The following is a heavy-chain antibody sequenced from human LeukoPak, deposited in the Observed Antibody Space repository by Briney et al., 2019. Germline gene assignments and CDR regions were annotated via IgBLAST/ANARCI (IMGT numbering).Heavy chain of an antibody. V-gene: IGHV3-7*04. D-gene: IGHD1-1*01. CDR3: AREGTGTFDY. J-gene: IGHJ4*02. CDR2: IKQDGSDK. CDR1: GFTFSSYW. Sequence: GGSLRLSCAASGFTFSSYWMTWIRQAAGKGLEWVANIKQDGSDKYYVDSVKGRFTITRDNAKNSLYLQMNSLRAEDTAVYYCAREGTGTFDYWGQGTLVTVSS.